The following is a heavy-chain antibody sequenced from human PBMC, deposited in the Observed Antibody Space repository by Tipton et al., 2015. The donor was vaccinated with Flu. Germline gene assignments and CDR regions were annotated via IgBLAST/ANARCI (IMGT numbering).Heavy chain of an antibody. Sequence: TLSLTCTVSGGSINYYYWNWIRQRPGKGLEWIGFSFYSGSTSYNPALQSRVTVSVDNSRNQFSLSLRSVTAADTAVYYCARVDGTVVTRAGAYWGQGTLVAVTS. CDR2: SFYSGST. V-gene: IGHV4-59*01. D-gene: IGHD2-15*01. CDR1: GGSINYYY. CDR3: ARVDGTVVTRAGAY. J-gene: IGHJ4*02.